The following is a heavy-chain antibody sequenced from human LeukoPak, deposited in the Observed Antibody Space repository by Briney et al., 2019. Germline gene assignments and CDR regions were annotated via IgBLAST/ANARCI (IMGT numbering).Heavy chain of an antibody. Sequence: TSETLSLTCTVSGGSISSSSYYWGWIRQPPGKGLEWIGSIYYSGSTYYNPSLKSRVTISVDTSKNQFSLKLSSVTAADTAVYYCQSYGSGSKNFDYWGQGTLVTVSS. J-gene: IGHJ4*02. CDR2: IYYSGST. V-gene: IGHV4-39*07. D-gene: IGHD3-10*01. CDR1: GGSISSSSYY. CDR3: QSYGSGSKNFDY.